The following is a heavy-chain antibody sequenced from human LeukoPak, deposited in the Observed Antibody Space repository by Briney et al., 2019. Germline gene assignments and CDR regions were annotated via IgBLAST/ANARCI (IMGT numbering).Heavy chain of an antibody. V-gene: IGHV3-21*01. J-gene: IGHJ4*02. Sequence: PGGSLRLSCAASGFTFSSYSMNWVRQAPGKGLEWVSSISSSSSYIYYADSVKGRFTISRDNAKNSLYLQMNSLRAEDTAVYYCARVKRIVVAKGPYFDYWGQGTLVTVSS. CDR1: GFTFSSYS. CDR3: ARVKRIVVAKGPYFDY. CDR2: ISSSSSYI. D-gene: IGHD3-22*01.